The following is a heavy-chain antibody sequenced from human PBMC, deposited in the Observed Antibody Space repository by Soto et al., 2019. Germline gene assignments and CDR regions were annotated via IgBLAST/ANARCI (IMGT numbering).Heavy chain of an antibody. CDR2: ISYDGSNK. V-gene: IGHV3-30-3*01. CDR1: GFTFSSYA. D-gene: IGHD3-22*01. J-gene: IGHJ5*02. CDR3: PRGHSSGTNWFAP. Sequence: QVQLVESGGGVVQPGRSLRLSCAASGFTFSSYAMHWVRQAPGKGLEGVAVISYDGSNKYYADSVKGLFTISRDNSKNTRYLQMNTLSAEDTAVYYCPRGHSSGTNWFAPWGQGTLVTVSS.